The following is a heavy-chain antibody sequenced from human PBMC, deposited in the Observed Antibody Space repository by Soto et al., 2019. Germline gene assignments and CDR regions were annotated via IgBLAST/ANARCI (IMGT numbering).Heavy chain of an antibody. Sequence: SQTLSLTCAISGDSVSSNCAAWNWIRQSPSRGLEWLGRTYYRSKWYNDYAVSVKSRITINPDTSKNQFSLQLHSVTPEDTAVYYCARDQHYYDSSGYPRAYYYYGMDVWGQGTTVTVSS. J-gene: IGHJ6*02. D-gene: IGHD3-22*01. CDR1: GDSVSSNCAA. CDR2: TYYRSKWYN. V-gene: IGHV6-1*01. CDR3: ARDQHYYDSSGYPRAYYYYGMDV.